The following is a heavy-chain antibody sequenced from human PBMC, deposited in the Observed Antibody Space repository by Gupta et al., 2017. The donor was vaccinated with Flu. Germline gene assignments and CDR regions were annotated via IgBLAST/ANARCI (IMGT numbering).Heavy chain of an antibody. CDR3: ARDHCGDGSCYEEALFVYYYYGMDV. CDR2: ISGGGST. V-gene: IGHV3-23*01. D-gene: IGHD2-15*01. Sequence: KGLEGVSGISGGGSTYYTYSVKGRFTISRNNSKSPLYLQMNSLRAEDTAQYYCARDHCGDGSCYEEALFVYYYYGMDVWGQGTTVTVS. J-gene: IGHJ6*02.